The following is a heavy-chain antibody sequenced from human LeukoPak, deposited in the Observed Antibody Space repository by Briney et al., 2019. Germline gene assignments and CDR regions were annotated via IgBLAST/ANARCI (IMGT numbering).Heavy chain of an antibody. V-gene: IGHV5-51*01. CDR2: IYPGDSDT. CDR1: GYSFANYW. Sequence: GESLKISCKASGYSFANYWIAWVRQMPGKGLECMGIIYPGDSDTRYSPSFQGQVTTSVDNSISTAYLQWSSLKASDTAMYYCARHVSVVVPADGWFDPWGQGTLVTVSS. D-gene: IGHD2-2*01. CDR3: ARHVSVVVPADGWFDP. J-gene: IGHJ5*02.